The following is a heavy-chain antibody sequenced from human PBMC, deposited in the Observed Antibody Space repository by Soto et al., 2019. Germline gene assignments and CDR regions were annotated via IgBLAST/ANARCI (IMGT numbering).Heavy chain of an antibody. CDR3: ARRFTIFGAFDI. D-gene: IGHD3-3*01. Sequence: SETLSLTCTVSGGSISSSSYYWGWIRQPPGKGLEWIGSIYYSGSTYYNPSLKSRDTISVDTSKNQFSLKLSSVTAADTAVYYCARRFTIFGAFDIWGQGTMVTVSS. CDR1: GGSISSSSYY. CDR2: IYYSGST. J-gene: IGHJ3*02. V-gene: IGHV4-39*01.